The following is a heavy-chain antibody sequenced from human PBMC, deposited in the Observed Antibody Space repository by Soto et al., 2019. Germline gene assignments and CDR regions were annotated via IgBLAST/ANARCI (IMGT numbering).Heavy chain of an antibody. CDR3: ASGASRWYPYFFDS. Sequence: QAQVVQSGAEVRKPGSSVKLSCKASEGTFNSYAIAWVRQAPGQGLEWMGGIIPYYNTLNYAQKFQDRVPITADDSTNTVYMELSSLRSDDTAVYFCASGASRWYPYFFDSCAQGTLVTVSS. CDR1: EGTFNSYA. V-gene: IGHV1-69*01. J-gene: IGHJ4*02. CDR2: IIPYYNTL. D-gene: IGHD6-13*01.